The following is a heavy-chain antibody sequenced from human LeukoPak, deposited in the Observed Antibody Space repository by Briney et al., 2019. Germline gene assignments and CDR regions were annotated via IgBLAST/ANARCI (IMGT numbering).Heavy chain of an antibody. CDR1: GYTFTSYG. V-gene: IGHV1-18*01. J-gene: IGHJ4*02. Sequence: GASVKVSCKASGYTFTSYGISWVRQAPGQGLEWMGWISAYNGNTNYAQKLQGRVTMTTDTSTSTAYMELRSLRSDDTAVYYCARDPGYSSSWYGEPYFDYWGQGTLVTVSS. D-gene: IGHD6-13*01. CDR2: ISAYNGNT. CDR3: ARDPGYSSSWYGEPYFDY.